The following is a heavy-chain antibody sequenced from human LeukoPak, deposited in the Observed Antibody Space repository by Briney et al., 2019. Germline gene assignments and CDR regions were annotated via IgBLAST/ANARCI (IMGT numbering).Heavy chain of an antibody. CDR2: ISGSGGST. D-gene: IGHD2-15*01. CDR3: AKVETVTVGYAFDI. J-gene: IGHJ3*02. CDR1: EFTFSSYG. V-gene: IGHV3-23*01. Sequence: PGGSLRLSCAASEFTFSSYGMSWVRQAPGKGLEWVSAISGSGGSTYYADSVKGRFTISRDNSKNTLFLQMKSLRAEDTAVYYCAKVETVTVGYAFDIWGQGTMVTVSS.